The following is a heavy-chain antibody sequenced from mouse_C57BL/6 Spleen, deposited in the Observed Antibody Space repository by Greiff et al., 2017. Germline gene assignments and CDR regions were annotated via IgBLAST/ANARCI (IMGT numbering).Heavy chain of an antibody. V-gene: IGHV1-59*01. CDR3: ARAPSTAQATIDY. CDR2: IDPSDSYT. Sequence: QVQLQQPGAELVRPGTSVKLSCKASGYTFTSYWMHWVKQRPGQGLEWIGVIDPSDSYTNYNQKFKGQATLTVDTSSSTAYMQLSSLTSEDSAVYYCARAPSTAQATIDYWGQGTTLTVSS. D-gene: IGHD3-2*02. J-gene: IGHJ2*01. CDR1: GYTFTSYW.